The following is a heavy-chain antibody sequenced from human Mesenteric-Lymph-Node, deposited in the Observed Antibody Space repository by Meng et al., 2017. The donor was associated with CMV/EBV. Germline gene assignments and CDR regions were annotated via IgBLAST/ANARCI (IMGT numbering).Heavy chain of an antibody. CDR3: ARGGRNYYGSEISYYYYGMDV. CDR1: GGSISSYY. Sequence: SETLSLTCTVSGGSISSYYWSWIRQPPGKGLEWIGYIYYSGSTNYNPSLKSRVTISVDTSKNQFSLKLSSVTAAGTAVYYCARGGRNYYGSEISYYYYGMDVWGQGTTVTVSS. D-gene: IGHD3-10*01. V-gene: IGHV4-59*12. J-gene: IGHJ6*02. CDR2: IYYSGST.